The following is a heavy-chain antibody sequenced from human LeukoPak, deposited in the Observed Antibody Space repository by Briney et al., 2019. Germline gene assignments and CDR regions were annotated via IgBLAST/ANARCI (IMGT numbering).Heavy chain of an antibody. D-gene: IGHD5-24*01. Sequence: ASVKVSCKASGYTFTSYDINWVRQAPGQGLEWMGWMNPNSGNTGYAQKFQGRVTITRNTSISTAYMELSSLRSEDTAVYYCARPSRGIRWLQSLDYWGQGTLVTVSS. V-gene: IGHV1-8*03. CDR2: MNPNSGNT. CDR3: ARPSRGIRWLQSLDY. J-gene: IGHJ4*02. CDR1: GYTFTSYD.